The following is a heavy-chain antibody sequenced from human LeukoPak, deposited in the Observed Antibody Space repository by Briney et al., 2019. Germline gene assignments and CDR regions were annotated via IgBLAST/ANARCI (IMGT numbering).Heavy chain of an antibody. CDR2: IYSGGST. CDR1: GFTVSSNY. CDR3: ARAGGWFGEDYFDY. D-gene: IGHD3-10*01. J-gene: IGHJ4*02. V-gene: IGHV3-53*01. Sequence: GGSLRLSCAASGFTVSSNYMSWVRQAPGKGLEWVSVIYSGGSTYYADSVKGRFTISRDNSKNTLYLQMNSLRAEDTAVYYCARAGGWFGEDYFDYWGQGTLVTVSS.